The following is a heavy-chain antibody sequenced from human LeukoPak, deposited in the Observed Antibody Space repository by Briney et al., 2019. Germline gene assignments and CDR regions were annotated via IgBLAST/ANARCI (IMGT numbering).Heavy chain of an antibody. D-gene: IGHD4-23*01. J-gene: IGHJ4*02. CDR2: ISSSSSTI. CDR3: AKDLGNSFDY. V-gene: IGHV3-48*01. CDR1: GFTFSSYS. Sequence: GGSLRLSCAASGFTFSSYSMNWVRQAPGKGLEWVSYISSSSSTIYYADSVKGRFTISRDNAKNSLYLQMNSLRAEDTAVYYCAKDLGNSFDYWGQGTLVTVSS.